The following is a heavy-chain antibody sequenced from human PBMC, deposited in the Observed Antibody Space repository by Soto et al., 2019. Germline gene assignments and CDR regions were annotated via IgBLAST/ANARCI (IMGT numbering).Heavy chain of an antibody. Sequence: ASVKVSCKASGYTLTRHYIHCVRQAPGQGLEWMGIINPGGVSKTYAQEFQGRITMTRDTSTSTVYMELSSLRSQDTAVYYCARAPSWHGLDVWGQGTTVTVSS. J-gene: IGHJ6*02. CDR1: GYTLTRHY. V-gene: IGHV1-46*01. CDR2: INPGGVSK. CDR3: ARAPSWHGLDV.